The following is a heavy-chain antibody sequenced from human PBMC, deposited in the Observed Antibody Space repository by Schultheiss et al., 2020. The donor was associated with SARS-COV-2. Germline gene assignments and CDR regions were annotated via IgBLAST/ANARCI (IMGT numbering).Heavy chain of an antibody. CDR2: IIPIFGTA. Sequence: SVKVSCKASGGTFSSYAISWVRQAPGQGPEWMGGIIPIFGTATYAQKFQGRVTMTRDTSTSTVYMELSSLRSEDTAVYYCARDQTMTTVTTRERVARKYGMDVWGQGTTVTVSS. D-gene: IGHD4-17*01. CDR3: ARDQTMTTVTTRERVARKYGMDV. V-gene: IGHV1-69*05. J-gene: IGHJ6*02. CDR1: GGTFSSYA.